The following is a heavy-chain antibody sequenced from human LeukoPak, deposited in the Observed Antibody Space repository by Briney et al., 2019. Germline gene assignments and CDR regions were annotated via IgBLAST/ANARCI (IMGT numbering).Heavy chain of an antibody. V-gene: IGHV1-46*01. Sequence: EASVKASCKASGYTFTSYYMHWVRQAPGQGLEWMGIINPSGGSTSYAQRFQGRVTMTRDTSTSTVYMELSSLRSEDTAVYYCAREGVDRLGGFDYWGQGTLVTVSS. CDR3: AREGVDRLGGFDY. CDR2: INPSGGST. J-gene: IGHJ4*02. D-gene: IGHD2-15*01. CDR1: GYTFTSYY.